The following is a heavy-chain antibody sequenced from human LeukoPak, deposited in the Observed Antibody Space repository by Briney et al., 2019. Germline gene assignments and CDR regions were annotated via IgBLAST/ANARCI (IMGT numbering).Heavy chain of an antibody. D-gene: IGHD3-10*01. V-gene: IGHV3-23*01. CDR3: AKRVVRGDPWRFDP. CDR2: ISGSGTGT. CDR1: GFTFSSYA. J-gene: IGHJ5*02. Sequence: PGGSLRLSCAASGFTFSSYAIHWVRQAPGKGLEWVSSISGSGTGTYYADSVKGRFTISRDNSKNTLYLQMNSLRAEDTAVYYCAKRVVRGDPWRFDPWGQGTPVTVSS.